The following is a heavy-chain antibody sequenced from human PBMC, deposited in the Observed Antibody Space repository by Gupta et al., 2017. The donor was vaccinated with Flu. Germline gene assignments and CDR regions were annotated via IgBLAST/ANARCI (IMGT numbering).Heavy chain of an antibody. J-gene: IGHJ4*02. V-gene: IGHV4-39*01. CDR2: IYYSGST. D-gene: IGHD2-2*01. CDR1: SSSYY. Sequence: SSSYYWGWSRQPPGNGLEWIGSIYYSGSTYYNPSLKSRVTRSVDTSKNQFSLKLSSVTAADTAVYYCARLLISTSFNIDYWGQGPLVTLSS. CDR3: ARLLISTSFNIDY.